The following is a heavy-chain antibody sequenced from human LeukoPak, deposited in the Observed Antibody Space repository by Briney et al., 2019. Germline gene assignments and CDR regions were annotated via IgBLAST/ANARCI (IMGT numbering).Heavy chain of an antibody. V-gene: IGHV3-21*01. Sequence: GGSLRLSCVASGSTFSSYSMNWVRQAPGKGLEWVSSISSSRSSIYYADSVKGRFTISRDNGKNSLYLQMNSLRAEDTAVYYCARDSYYGSGSPDYWGQGTLVTASS. D-gene: IGHD3-10*01. CDR1: GSTFSSYS. CDR2: ISSSRSSI. J-gene: IGHJ4*02. CDR3: ARDSYYGSGSPDY.